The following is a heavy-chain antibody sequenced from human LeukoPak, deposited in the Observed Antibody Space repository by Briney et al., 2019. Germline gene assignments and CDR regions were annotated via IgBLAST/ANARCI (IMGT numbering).Heavy chain of an antibody. V-gene: IGHV3-48*03. Sequence: GGSLRLSCAASGFTFSSYEMNWVRQAPGKGLEWVSYISSSGSTIYYADSVKGRFTISRDNAKNSLYLQMNSLRAEDTAVYYCARSRARSYFDYWGQGTLVTVSS. CDR3: ARSRARSYFDY. CDR2: ISSSGSTI. CDR1: GFTFSSYE. J-gene: IGHJ4*02.